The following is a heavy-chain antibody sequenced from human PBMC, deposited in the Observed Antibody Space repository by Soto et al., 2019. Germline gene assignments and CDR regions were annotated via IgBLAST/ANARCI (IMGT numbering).Heavy chain of an antibody. Sequence: ASVSVSFKAAGYTFTRYYINWVRQATGQWLELMGWMNPNSGNTGYAQKFQGRVTITRNTPISTAYMELSSLRSEDTAVYYCARGGGKRSAFDIWGQGTMVNVSS. J-gene: IGHJ3*02. CDR2: MNPNSGNT. CDR3: ARGGGKRSAFDI. D-gene: IGHD3-16*01. V-gene: IGHV1-8*03. CDR1: GYTFTRYY.